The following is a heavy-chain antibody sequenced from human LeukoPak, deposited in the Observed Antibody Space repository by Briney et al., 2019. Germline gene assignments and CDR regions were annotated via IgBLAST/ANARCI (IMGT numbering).Heavy chain of an antibody. D-gene: IGHD3-22*01. CDR2: INPNSGGT. CDR3: AYLYYYDSSGSDYGLTYFDY. V-gene: IGHV1-2*02. CDR1: GYTFTGYY. J-gene: IGHJ4*02. Sequence: ASVKVSCKASGYTFTGYYMHWVRQAPGQGLEWMGWINPNSGGTNYAQKFQGRVTMTRDTSISTAYMELSRLRSDDTAVYYCAYLYYYDSSGSDYGLTYFDYWGQGTLVTVSS.